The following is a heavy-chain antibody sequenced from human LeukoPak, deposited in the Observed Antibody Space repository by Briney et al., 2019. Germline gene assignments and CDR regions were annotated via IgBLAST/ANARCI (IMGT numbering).Heavy chain of an antibody. CDR2: TNSDGSTT. V-gene: IGHV3-74*01. CDR3: ARWDAFDI. CDR1: GFTFSTFW. J-gene: IGHJ3*02. Sequence: GGSLRLSCAASGFTFSTFWMHWVRQAPGKGLVWVSHTNSDGSTTDYADSMRGRFTISRDNAKNTLYLQMNSLRVEDTAVYYCARWDAFDIWGQGTTVTVSS.